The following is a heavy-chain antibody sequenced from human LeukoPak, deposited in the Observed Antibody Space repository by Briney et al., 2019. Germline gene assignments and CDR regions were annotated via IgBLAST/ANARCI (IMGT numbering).Heavy chain of an antibody. V-gene: IGHV4-59*01. CDR2: IFYGANT. D-gene: IGHD3-3*01. CDR3: ASGTIFGVIAPYCFHS. J-gene: IGHJ4*02. Sequence: SETLSLTCIVSAGSISSYYWNWIRQVPGKGLEWIGYIFYGANTYYNPSLKDRVTMSMDTSKSQVSLKLTSVTAADTAVYYCASGTIFGVIAPYCFHSWGQGTLVTVSS. CDR1: AGSISSYY.